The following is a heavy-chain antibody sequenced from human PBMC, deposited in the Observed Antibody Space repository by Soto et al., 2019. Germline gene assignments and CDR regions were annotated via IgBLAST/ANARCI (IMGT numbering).Heavy chain of an antibody. D-gene: IGHD3-16*01. J-gene: IGHJ5*02. V-gene: IGHV3-23*01. CDR1: GFTFSSYA. Sequence: GGSLRLSCAASGFTFSSYAMSWVRQAPGKGLEWVSAISGSGGSTYYADSVKGRFTISRDNSKNTLYLQMNSLRAEDTAVYYCAKEWAWFPYRGSHNWFDPWGQGTLVTVS. CDR2: ISGSGGST. CDR3: AKEWAWFPYRGSHNWFDP.